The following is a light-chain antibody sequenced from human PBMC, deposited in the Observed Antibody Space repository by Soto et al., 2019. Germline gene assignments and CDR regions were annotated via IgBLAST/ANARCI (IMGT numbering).Light chain of an antibody. Sequence: EVVLTQSPGTLSLSRGERATLSCRASERIYSAYLGWYQQKPGQAPRLLIYGTSSRATGIQDRFSGSGSGTDFTLTISRLEPEDFAVYYCXQYGNSPITFGQGTRLEI. CDR1: ERIYSAY. V-gene: IGKV3-20*01. CDR2: GTS. J-gene: IGKJ5*01. CDR3: XQYGNSPIT.